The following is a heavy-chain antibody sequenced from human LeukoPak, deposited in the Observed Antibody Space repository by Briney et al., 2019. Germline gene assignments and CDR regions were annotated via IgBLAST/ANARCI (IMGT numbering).Heavy chain of an antibody. Sequence: KTGGSLRLTCAASGFTFSNAWMSWVRQAPGKGLEWVGRIKSKTDGGTTDYAAPVKGRFTISRDDSKNTLYLQMNSLKTEDTAVYYCTTSLAAAGRTYYWGQGSLVTVSS. CDR3: TTSLAAAGRTYY. J-gene: IGHJ4*02. V-gene: IGHV3-15*01. D-gene: IGHD6-13*01. CDR1: GFTFSNAW. CDR2: IKSKTDGGTT.